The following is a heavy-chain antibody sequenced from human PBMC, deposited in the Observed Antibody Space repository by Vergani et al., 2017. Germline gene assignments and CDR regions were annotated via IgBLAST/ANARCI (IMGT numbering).Heavy chain of an antibody. D-gene: IGHD3-22*01. CDR2: IYYSGST. CDR1: GGSISSSSYY. CDR3: ALWGITMIRKDY. J-gene: IGHJ4*02. V-gene: IGHV4-39*01. Sequence: QLQLQESGPGLVKPSETLSLTCTVSGGSISSSSYYWGWIRQPPGKGLEWIGSIYYSGSTYYNPSLKSRVTISVDTSKNQFSLKLSSVTAADTAVYYCALWGITMIRKDYWGQGTLVTVSS.